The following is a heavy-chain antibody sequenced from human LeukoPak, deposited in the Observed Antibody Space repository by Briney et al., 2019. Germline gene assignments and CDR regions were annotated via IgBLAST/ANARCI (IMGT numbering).Heavy chain of an antibody. D-gene: IGHD6-13*01. CDR2: ISSSSYI. V-gene: IGHV3-21*01. J-gene: IGHJ4*02. CDR3: ARDGAAAGTFPY. CDR1: GFTFSSYS. Sequence: GGSLRLSCAASGFTFSSYSMNWARQAPGKGLEWVSSISSSSYIYYADSVKGRFTISRDNAKNSLYLQMNSLRAEDTAVYYCARDGAAAGTFPYWGQGTLVTVSS.